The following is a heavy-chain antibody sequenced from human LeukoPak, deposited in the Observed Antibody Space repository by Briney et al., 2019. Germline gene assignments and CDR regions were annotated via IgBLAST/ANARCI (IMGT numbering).Heavy chain of an antibody. CDR2: ISGSGGST. CDR1: GFTFSSYA. J-gene: IGHJ1*01. V-gene: IGHV3-23*01. Sequence: GGSLRLSCADSGFTFSSYAMTWVRQAPGKGLERVSSISGSGGSTYYADSVKGRFSISRDNSKNTLYLQMNSLRADDTAVYYCAKGHSMIVDWGQGTLVTVSS. D-gene: IGHD3-22*01. CDR3: AKGHSMIVD.